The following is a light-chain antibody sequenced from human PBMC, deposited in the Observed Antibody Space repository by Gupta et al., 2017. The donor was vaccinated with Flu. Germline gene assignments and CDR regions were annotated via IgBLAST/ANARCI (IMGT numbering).Light chain of an antibody. Sequence: EKVTRSCRASQSLPSTYVALYQQKPGQIPKLLIFGASSRATGTPDRFSGGGSGTDFTLTISRLEPEDFAVYYCQQYALSPKTFGQGTKVEV. J-gene: IGKJ1*01. CDR3: QQYALSPKT. V-gene: IGKV3-20*01. CDR1: QSLPSTY. CDR2: GAS.